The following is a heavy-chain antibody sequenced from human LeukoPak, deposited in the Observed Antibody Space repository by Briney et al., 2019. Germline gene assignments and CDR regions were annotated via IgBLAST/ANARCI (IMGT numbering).Heavy chain of an antibody. CDR2: IYPGDSDT. CDR3: ARREYDSSGYYYAGDY. Sequence: GESLKISCRGSGYSFTSYWIGWVRQMPGKGLEWMGIIYPGDSDTRYSPSFQGQVTISADKSIGTAYLQWSSLKASDTAMYYCARREYDSSGYYYAGDYWGQGTLVTVSS. CDR1: GYSFTSYW. V-gene: IGHV5-51*01. J-gene: IGHJ4*02. D-gene: IGHD3-22*01.